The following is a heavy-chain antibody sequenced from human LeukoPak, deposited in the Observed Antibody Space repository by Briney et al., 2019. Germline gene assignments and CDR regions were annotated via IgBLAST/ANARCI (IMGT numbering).Heavy chain of an antibody. CDR1: GFTFSSYE. D-gene: IGHD1-1*01. CDR3: ARGWPSEAGRNWNDVWSSVWFDP. V-gene: IGHV3-21*01. Sequence: NPGGSLRLSCAASGFTFSSYEMNWVRQAPGKGLEWVSSISSSSSYIYYADSVKGRFTISRDNAKNSLYLQMNSLRAEDTAVYYCARGWPSEAGRNWNDVWSSVWFDPWGQGTLVTVSS. J-gene: IGHJ5*02. CDR2: ISSSSSYI.